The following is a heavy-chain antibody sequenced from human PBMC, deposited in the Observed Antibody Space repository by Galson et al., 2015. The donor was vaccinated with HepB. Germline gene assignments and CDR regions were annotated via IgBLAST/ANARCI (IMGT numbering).Heavy chain of an antibody. CDR3: AKGYSLYYYYYGMDV. V-gene: IGHV3-30*18. CDR1: GFTFSSYG. J-gene: IGHJ6*02. D-gene: IGHD6-13*01. CDR2: ISYDGSNK. Sequence: SLRLSCAASGFTFSSYGMHWVRQAPGKGLEWVAVISYDGSNKYYADSVKGRFTISRDNSKNTLYLQMNSLRAEDTAVYYCAKGYSLYYYYYGMDVWGQGTTVTVSS.